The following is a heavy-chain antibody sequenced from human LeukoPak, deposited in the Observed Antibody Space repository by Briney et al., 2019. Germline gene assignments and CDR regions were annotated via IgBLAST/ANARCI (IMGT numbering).Heavy chain of an antibody. J-gene: IGHJ3*02. Sequence: GASVKVSCKASGGTFSSYAISWVRQAPGQGLEWMGGIIPIFGTANYAQKFQGRVTITADESTSTAYMELSSLRSEDTAVYYCARLMLKYYYGSSGYGAFDIWGQGTMVTVSS. V-gene: IGHV1-69*13. CDR2: IIPIFGTA. CDR1: GGTFSSYA. CDR3: ARLMLKYYYGSSGYGAFDI. D-gene: IGHD3-22*01.